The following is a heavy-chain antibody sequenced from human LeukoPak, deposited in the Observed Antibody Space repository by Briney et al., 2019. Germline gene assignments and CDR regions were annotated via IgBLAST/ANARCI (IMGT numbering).Heavy chain of an antibody. J-gene: IGHJ4*02. Sequence: SETLSLTCTVSGGSISSGDYYWSWIRQPPGKGLEWIGYIYYSGSTYYNPSLKSRVTISVDTSKNQFSLKLSSVTAADTAVYYCASTLDCGGDCYYDYWGQGTLVTVSS. CDR3: ASTLDCGGDCYYDY. CDR2: IYYSGST. D-gene: IGHD2-21*02. V-gene: IGHV4-30-4*01. CDR1: GGSISSGDYY.